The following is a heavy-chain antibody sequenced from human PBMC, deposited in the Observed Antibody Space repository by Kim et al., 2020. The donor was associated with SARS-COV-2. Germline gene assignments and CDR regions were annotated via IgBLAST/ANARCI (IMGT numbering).Heavy chain of an antibody. J-gene: IGHJ4*02. CDR2: ISSSSSTI. CDR3: ARGPLLWFGEVAD. D-gene: IGHD3-10*01. V-gene: IGHV3-48*04. CDR1: GFTFSSYS. Sequence: GGSLRLSCAASGFTFSSYSMNWVRQAPGKGLEWVSYISSSSSTIYYADSVKGRFTISRDNAKNSLYLQMNSLRAEDTAVYYCARGPLLWFGEVADWGQGTLVTVSS.